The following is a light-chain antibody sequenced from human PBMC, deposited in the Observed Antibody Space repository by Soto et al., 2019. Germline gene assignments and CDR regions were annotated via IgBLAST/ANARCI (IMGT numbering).Light chain of an antibody. CDR3: LQYDTWPPGT. CDR2: DAS. Sequence: EILMTQSSATLSVSPGGRATLSCRASEDVSSKLAWYQQKPGLPPRLVVYDASTRATGIPGRFSGSGSGKDFTLTISGLQSEDFAIYYCLQYDTWPPGTFGQGTKVDIK. CDR1: EDVSSK. V-gene: IGKV3-15*01. J-gene: IGKJ1*01.